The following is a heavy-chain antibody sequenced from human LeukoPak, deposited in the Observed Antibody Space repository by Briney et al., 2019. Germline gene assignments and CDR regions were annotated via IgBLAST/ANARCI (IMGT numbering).Heavy chain of an antibody. CDR1: GGSISSGSYY. CDR3: AREVVSAAKYDY. Sequence: SETLSLTCTVSGGSISSGSYYWSWIRQPAGKGLEWIGRIYTSGSTNYNPSLKSRVTISVDKSKNQFSLKLSSVTAADTAVYYCAREVVSAAKYDYWGQGTLVTVSS. J-gene: IGHJ4*02. D-gene: IGHD2-2*01. V-gene: IGHV4-61*02. CDR2: IYTSGST.